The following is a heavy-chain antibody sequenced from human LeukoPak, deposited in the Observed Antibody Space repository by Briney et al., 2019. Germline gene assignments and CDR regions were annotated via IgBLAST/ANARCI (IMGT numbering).Heavy chain of an antibody. Sequence: GGSLRLSCAASGFTFSSYGMLWVREAPGKGLEGVAVISYDGSNKYYADSVKGRFTISRDNSKNTLYLQMNSLRAEDTAVYYCAKDTEMATSYYFDYWGRGTLVTVSS. CDR1: GFTFSSYG. J-gene: IGHJ4*02. D-gene: IGHD5-24*01. V-gene: IGHV3-30*18. CDR2: ISYDGSNK. CDR3: AKDTEMATSYYFDY.